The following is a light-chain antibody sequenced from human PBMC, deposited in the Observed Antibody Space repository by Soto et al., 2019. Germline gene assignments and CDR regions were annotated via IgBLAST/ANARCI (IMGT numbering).Light chain of an antibody. CDR2: AAS. J-gene: IGKJ2*01. CDR1: QSITSY. Sequence: DIQMTQSPSSLSASVGDRVTITCRASQSITSYFNWYQQKPGKTPKLLIYAASSLQSGVPSRFSGSGSGTDFTLTISSLQPEDFATYYCQQSYSTLVTVGQGTKLEIK. V-gene: IGKV1-39*01. CDR3: QQSYSTLVT.